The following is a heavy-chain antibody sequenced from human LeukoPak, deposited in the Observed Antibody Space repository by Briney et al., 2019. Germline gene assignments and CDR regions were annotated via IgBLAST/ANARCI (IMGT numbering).Heavy chain of an antibody. V-gene: IGHV1-18*01. D-gene: IGHD3-3*01. J-gene: IGHJ5*02. CDR2: ISAYNGNT. CDR1: GYTFTSYG. Sequence: ASVKVSCKASGYTFTSYGISWVRQAPGQGLEWMGWISAYNGNTNYAQKLQGRVTMTTDTSTSTAYMELRSLRSDDTAVYYCARSDFGVVITSNRHFDPWGQGTLVTVSS. CDR3: ARSDFGVVITSNRHFDP.